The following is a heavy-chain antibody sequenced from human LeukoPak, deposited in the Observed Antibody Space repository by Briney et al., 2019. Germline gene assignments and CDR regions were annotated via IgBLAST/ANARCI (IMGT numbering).Heavy chain of an antibody. D-gene: IGHD6-13*01. Sequence: SETLSLTCTVSGGSISSYYWSWIRQPPGKGLEWIRYIYTSGSTNYNPSLKSRVTISVDTSKNQFSLKLSSVTAADTAVYYCARLYSSSWYVQNWFDPWGQGTLVTVSS. CDR2: IYTSGST. CDR1: GGSISSYY. CDR3: ARLYSSSWYVQNWFDP. J-gene: IGHJ5*02. V-gene: IGHV4-4*09.